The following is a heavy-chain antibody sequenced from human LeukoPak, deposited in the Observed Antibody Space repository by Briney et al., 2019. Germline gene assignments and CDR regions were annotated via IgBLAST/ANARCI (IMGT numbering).Heavy chain of an antibody. CDR2: IYHSGST. CDR1: GYSISSGYY. D-gene: IGHD3-16*01. CDR3: AREIARRGNVFDI. J-gene: IGHJ3*02. Sequence: PSETLSLTCTVSGYSISSGYYWGWIRQPPGKGLEWIGSIYHSGSTYYNPSLKSRVTISVDTSKNQFSLKLSSVTAADTAVYYCAREIARRGNVFDIWGQGTMVTVSS. V-gene: IGHV4-38-2*02.